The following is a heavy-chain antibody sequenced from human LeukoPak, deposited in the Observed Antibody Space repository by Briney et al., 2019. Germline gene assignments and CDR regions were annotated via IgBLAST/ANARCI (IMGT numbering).Heavy chain of an antibody. CDR2: IHYSGKA. CDR1: LGSLRGYY. V-gene: IGHV4-59*01. D-gene: IGHD3-16*01. J-gene: IGHJ6*02. Sequence: SETLSLTRPVCLGSLRGYYWTWTRQPPRKGLEWIGQIHYSGKADYNPSLRSRITISVDTSKNKMFLKLSSVTAADTAVYYCARFGIFYDMDVWGRGTTVTVSS. CDR3: ARFGIFYDMDV.